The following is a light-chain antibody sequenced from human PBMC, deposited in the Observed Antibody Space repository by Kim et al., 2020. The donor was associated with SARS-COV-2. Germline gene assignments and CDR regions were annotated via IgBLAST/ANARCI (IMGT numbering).Light chain of an antibody. CDR2: CNF. CDR3: ASWDDSLNGGV. V-gene: IGLV1-44*01. CDR1: SPNIGINS. Sequence: GQRVTISCSGGSPNIGINSVNWFQQCPGTAPTFLIYCNFQRPSGVPDRFSGSKSGSSASLTISGLRSEDEANYYCASWDDSLNGGVFGGGTKLTVL. J-gene: IGLJ3*02.